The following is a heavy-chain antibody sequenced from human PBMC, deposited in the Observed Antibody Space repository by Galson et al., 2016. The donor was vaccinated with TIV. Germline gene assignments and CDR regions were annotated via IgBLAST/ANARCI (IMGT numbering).Heavy chain of an antibody. CDR1: GYTFIGYV. V-gene: IGHV1-46*01. Sequence: SVKVSCKASGYTFIGYVIHWVRQAPGQGLEWMGWINPSGVTTSYAEKFQDRVTMSMDTSTSTFYMELSSLTSEDTAIYYCSREKYSGFGFWGQGTLVTVSS. D-gene: IGHD5-12*01. J-gene: IGHJ4*02. CDR3: SREKYSGFGF. CDR2: INPSGVTT.